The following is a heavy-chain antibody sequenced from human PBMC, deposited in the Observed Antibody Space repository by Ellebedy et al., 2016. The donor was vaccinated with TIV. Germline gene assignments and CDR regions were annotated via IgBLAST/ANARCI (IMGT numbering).Heavy chain of an antibody. D-gene: IGHD3-16*02. V-gene: IGHV1-46*01. J-gene: IGHJ6*02. CDR1: GYTFIGYY. CDR2: IDPSGGST. Sequence: AASVKVSCKASGYTFIGYYMHWVRQAPGQGLEWMGVIDPSGGSTDYAQKFQGRVTMTRDTSTSTVYMELSSLSSEDTALYYCARAPLSGVFYGMDVWGQGTTVTVSS. CDR3: ARAPLSGVFYGMDV.